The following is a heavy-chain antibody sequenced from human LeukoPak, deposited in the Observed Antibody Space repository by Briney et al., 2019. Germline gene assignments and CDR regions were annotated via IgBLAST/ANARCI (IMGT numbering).Heavy chain of an antibody. Sequence: GASVKVSCKASGGTFSSYAISWVRQAPGQGLEWMGGIIPIFGTANYAQKFQGRVTITEDESTSTAYMELSSLRSEDTAVYYCARATYGSGSYYIYAFDIWGQGTMVTVSS. CDR2: IIPIFGTA. CDR3: ARATYGSGSYYIYAFDI. V-gene: IGHV1-69*13. CDR1: GGTFSSYA. J-gene: IGHJ3*02. D-gene: IGHD3-10*01.